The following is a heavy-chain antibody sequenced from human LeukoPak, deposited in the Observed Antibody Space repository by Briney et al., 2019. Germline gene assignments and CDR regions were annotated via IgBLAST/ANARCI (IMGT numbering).Heavy chain of an antibody. CDR2: ISGSGGST. J-gene: IGHJ4*02. Sequence: PGGSLRLSCAASGFTFSSYAMSWVRQAPGKGLEWVSAISGSGGSTYYADSVKGRFTISRDNSKNTLYLQMNSLRAEDTAVYYCAKDYYDSRGYQLSGYFDYWGQGTLVTVSP. V-gene: IGHV3-23*01. D-gene: IGHD3-22*01. CDR1: GFTFSSYA. CDR3: AKDYYDSRGYQLSGYFDY.